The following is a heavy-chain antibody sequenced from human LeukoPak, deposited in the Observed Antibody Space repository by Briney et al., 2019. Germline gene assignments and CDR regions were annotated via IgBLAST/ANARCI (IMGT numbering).Heavy chain of an antibody. CDR1: GFTFSSYA. CDR3: TLTTFGVVYYFDY. V-gene: IGHV3-30*04. D-gene: IGHD1/OR15-1a*01. Sequence: PGGSLRLSCATSGFTFSSYAMHWVRQAPGKGLEWVALISRDGINQYYADSVKGRFIISRDNSKNTLYLQLNSLRLEDTAVYYCTLTTFGVVYYFDYWGQGTLVTVSS. J-gene: IGHJ4*02. CDR2: ISRDGINQ.